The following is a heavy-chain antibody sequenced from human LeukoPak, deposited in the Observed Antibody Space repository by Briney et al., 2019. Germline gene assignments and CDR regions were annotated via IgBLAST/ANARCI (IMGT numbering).Heavy chain of an antibody. Sequence: GGSLRLSCVASGFTFSTYAMSWVRQAPGKGLEWVSTISGSGSNTYYADYVKGRFTISRDSSKKTLFLQMNSLRAEDTAVYYCAKEDLYSSSRRFFEYWGQGTLVTVSS. CDR2: ISGSGSNT. J-gene: IGHJ4*02. CDR3: AKEDLYSSSRRFFEY. D-gene: IGHD3-22*01. V-gene: IGHV3-23*01. CDR1: GFTFSTYA.